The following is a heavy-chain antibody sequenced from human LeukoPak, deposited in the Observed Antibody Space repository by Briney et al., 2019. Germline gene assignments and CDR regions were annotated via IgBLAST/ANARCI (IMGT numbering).Heavy chain of an antibody. V-gene: IGHV1-2*02. D-gene: IGHD3-3*01. J-gene: IGHJ4*02. Sequence: ASVKVSCKASGYTFTGFYMHWVRQAPGQGLEWMGWINPNSGDTNYAQKFQGRVTMTRDTSISTAYMELSRLRSDDTAVYYCTTVEREYFATSGYFDYWGPGTLVTVSS. CDR2: INPNSGDT. CDR1: GYTFTGFY. CDR3: TTVEREYFATSGYFDY.